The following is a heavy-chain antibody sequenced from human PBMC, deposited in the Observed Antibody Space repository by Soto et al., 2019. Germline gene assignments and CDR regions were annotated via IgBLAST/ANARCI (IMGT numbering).Heavy chain of an antibody. CDR3: ARSSGGVYGIIIGGTNWFGP. CDR1: LDAFPSCY. Sequence: ASVKGSGTGPLDAFPSCYINWVRQAALQGLEGMGIINPNGGSTRYAQEFQGRFTLTRDTPASTVYMEMRNLRSDDTALYLCARSSGGVYGIIIGGTNWFGPWGQGTLVTSPQ. D-gene: IGHD3-10*01. CDR2: INPNGGST. J-gene: IGHJ5*02. V-gene: IGHV1-46*01.